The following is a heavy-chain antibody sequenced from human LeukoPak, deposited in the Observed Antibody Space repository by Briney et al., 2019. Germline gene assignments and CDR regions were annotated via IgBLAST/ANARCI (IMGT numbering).Heavy chain of an antibody. CDR3: AGSGDIVVVPAATNNWFDP. V-gene: IGHV1-69*13. Sequence: ASVKVSCKASGGTFSSYAISWVRQAPGQGLEWMGGIIPIFGTANYAQKFQGRVTITADESTSTAYMELSSLRSEDTAVYYCAGSGDIVVVPAATNNWFDPWGQGTLVTVSS. CDR1: GGTFSSYA. D-gene: IGHD2-2*01. J-gene: IGHJ5*02. CDR2: IIPIFGTA.